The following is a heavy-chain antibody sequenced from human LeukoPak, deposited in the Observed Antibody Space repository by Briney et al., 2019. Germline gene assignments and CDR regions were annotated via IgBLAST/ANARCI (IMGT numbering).Heavy chain of an antibody. CDR3: TRGGGATRIDY. V-gene: IGHV4-61*02. J-gene: IGHJ4*02. D-gene: IGHD3-10*01. Sequence: SETLSLTCSVSDQSLRHGPYYWSWIRQPAGKGLEWIGRIYTSGSTSYNPALKSRVTISVDTSKNQFSLKLTYVPAEDPAVYYWTRGGGATRIDYWGQGTLVTVSS. CDR2: IYTSGST. CDR1: DQSLRHGPYY.